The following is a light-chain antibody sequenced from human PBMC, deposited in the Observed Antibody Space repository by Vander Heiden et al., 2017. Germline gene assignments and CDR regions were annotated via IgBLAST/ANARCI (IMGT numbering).Light chain of an antibody. CDR3: QAWDSSTLV. CDR2: QND. Sequence: SYELTQPPSLSVSPGQAATITCSGDKLGERFAAWYQQRPGQSPVLLIYQNDRRPSGIPERFSGSNSGNTATLTISGTQTVDDADHYCQAWDSSTLVFGGGTKVTVL. V-gene: IGLV3-1*01. CDR1: KLGERF. J-gene: IGLJ2*01.